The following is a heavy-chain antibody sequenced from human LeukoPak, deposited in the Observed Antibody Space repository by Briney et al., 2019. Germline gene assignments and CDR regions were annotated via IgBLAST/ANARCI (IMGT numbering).Heavy chain of an antibody. CDR2: IKKKGDGGTT. D-gene: IGHD3-10*01. J-gene: IGHJ4*02. Sequence: GGSLRLSCAASGFTFSSYEMNWVRQAPGKGLEWVGRIKKKGDGGTTDYPAPVKGRFTISRDDSKNMLYLEMNNLKIEDTAVYYCTTVTMVRDYDYWGQGTLVTVSS. V-gene: IGHV3-15*01. CDR3: TTVTMVRDYDY. CDR1: GFTFSSYE.